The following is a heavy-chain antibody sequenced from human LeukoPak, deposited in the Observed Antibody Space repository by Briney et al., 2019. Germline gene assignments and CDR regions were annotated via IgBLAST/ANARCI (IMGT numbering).Heavy chain of an antibody. CDR1: GFTFSDYA. J-gene: IGHJ6*02. CDR2: IYSGGST. V-gene: IGHV3-53*01. Sequence: PGGSLRLSCVASGFTFSDYAMNWVRQAPGKGLEWVSVIYSGGSTYYADSVKGRFTISRDNSKNTLYLQMNSLRAEDTAVYYCARDGPTYGMDVWGQGTTVTVSS. CDR3: ARDGPTYGMDV.